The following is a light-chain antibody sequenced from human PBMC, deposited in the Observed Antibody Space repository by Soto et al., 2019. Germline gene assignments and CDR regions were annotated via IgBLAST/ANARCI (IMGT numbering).Light chain of an antibody. Sequence: QSALTQPRSVSGSPGQSVTISCTGTTSDIGFYDYVSWYQQRPGQAPKLIIYDVNNRPAGVPDRFSGSKSGITASLTISGLRPEDEGDYHCCSYAGAYLFVFGTATKVTVL. CDR2: DVN. CDR1: TSDIGFYDY. J-gene: IGLJ1*01. CDR3: CSYAGAYLFV. V-gene: IGLV2-11*01.